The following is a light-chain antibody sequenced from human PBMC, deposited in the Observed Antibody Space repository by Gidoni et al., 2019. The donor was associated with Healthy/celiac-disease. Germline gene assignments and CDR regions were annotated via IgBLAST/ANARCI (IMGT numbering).Light chain of an antibody. J-gene: IGKJ5*01. CDR3: QQYSSWPPIT. CDR2: AAS. Sequence: EIVMTQSPATLSVSPGERATLSCRASQSVGSNLAWYHQKPGQAPRLLIYAASTRATGISARFSGSGSGTQFTLTISSLQSEDCALYYCQQYSSWPPITFGQGTRLEIK. V-gene: IGKV3D-15*01. CDR1: QSVGSN.